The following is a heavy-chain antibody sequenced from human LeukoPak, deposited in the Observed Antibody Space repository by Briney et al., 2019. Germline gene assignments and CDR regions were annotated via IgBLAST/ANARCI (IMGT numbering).Heavy chain of an antibody. V-gene: IGHV4-34*01. CDR2: INHSGST. Sequence: SETLSLTCAVYGGSFSGYYWSWIRQPPGKGLEWIGEINHSGSTNYNPSLKSRVTISVDTSKNQFSLKLSSVTAADTAVYYCARGKRGYSYGNNWFDPWGQGTLVTVSS. CDR1: GGSFSGYY. D-gene: IGHD5-18*01. CDR3: ARGKRGYSYGNNWFDP. J-gene: IGHJ5*02.